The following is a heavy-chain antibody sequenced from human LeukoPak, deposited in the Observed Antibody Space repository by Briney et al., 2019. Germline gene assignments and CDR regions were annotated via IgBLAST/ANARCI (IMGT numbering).Heavy chain of an antibody. Sequence: GYIYSSGSTNYNPSLKSRVTISLDTSKNQFSLKLSSVTAADTAVYYCASISGTTSQPFDYWGQGTLVTVSS. D-gene: IGHD1-20*01. CDR2: IYSSGST. V-gene: IGHV4-4*09. CDR3: ASISGTTSQPFDY. J-gene: IGHJ4*02.